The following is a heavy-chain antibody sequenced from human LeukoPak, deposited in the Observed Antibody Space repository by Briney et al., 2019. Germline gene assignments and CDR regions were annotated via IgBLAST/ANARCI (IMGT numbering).Heavy chain of an antibody. J-gene: IGHJ4*02. Sequence: SETLSLTCTVSGGSISSYYWSWIRQPPGKGLEWIGYIYYSGSTNYNTSLKSRVTISVDTSKNQFSLKLSSVTAADTAVYYCARETYYDFWSGYRGFDYWGQGTLVTVSS. CDR3: ARETYYDFWSGYRGFDY. CDR1: GGSISSYY. CDR2: IYYSGST. V-gene: IGHV4-59*01. D-gene: IGHD3-3*01.